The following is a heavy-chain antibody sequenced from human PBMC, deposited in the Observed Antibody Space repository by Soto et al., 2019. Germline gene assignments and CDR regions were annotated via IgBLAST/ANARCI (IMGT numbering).Heavy chain of an antibody. CDR1: GFTFSSYA. Sequence: GGSLRLSCAASGFTFSSYAMSWVRQAPGKGLEWVSAISGSGGSTYYADSVKGRFTISRDNSKNTLYLQMNSLRAEDTAVYYCAKDGPWGSSYDPYYGMDVWGQGTTVTVSS. D-gene: IGHD3-16*01. V-gene: IGHV3-23*01. J-gene: IGHJ6*02. CDR2: ISGSGGST. CDR3: AKDGPWGSSYDPYYGMDV.